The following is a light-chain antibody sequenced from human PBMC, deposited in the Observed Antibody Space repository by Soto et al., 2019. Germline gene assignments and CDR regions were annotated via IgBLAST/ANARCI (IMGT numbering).Light chain of an antibody. Sequence: EIVWTQSPGTLSLSPGERATLACRASQSVSSSYLAWYQQKPGQAPRLLIYGPSSRATGIPDRFSGSGSGTHFTCTISSLEPEDFAVYYCQQYGSAPTFGQGTKVEIK. J-gene: IGKJ1*01. CDR3: QQYGSAPT. V-gene: IGKV3-20*01. CDR2: GPS. CDR1: QSVSSSY.